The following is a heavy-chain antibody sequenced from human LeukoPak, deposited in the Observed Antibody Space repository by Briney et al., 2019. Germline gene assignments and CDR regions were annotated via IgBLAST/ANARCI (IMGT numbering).Heavy chain of an antibody. Sequence: GGSLQLSSVASDFTFSAYGMRGVRPAPGTGLAGVASISGSGSSIHYKESVRGRFTISRNNWGNSIYLQMNSLRAEDTAVYYCARFVANWNPGGMDVWGQGTTVIVSS. J-gene: IGHJ6*02. V-gene: IGHV3-21*01. CDR3: ARFVANWNPGGMDV. D-gene: IGHD1-20*01. CDR2: ISGSGSSI. CDR1: DFTFSAYG.